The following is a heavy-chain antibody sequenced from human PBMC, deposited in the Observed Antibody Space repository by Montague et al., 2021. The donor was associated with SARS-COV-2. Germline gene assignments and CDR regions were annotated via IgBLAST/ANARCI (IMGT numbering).Heavy chain of an antibody. D-gene: IGHD4-17*01. Sequence: SETLSLTCAVYGGSFSGYYWSWIRQPPEKGLEWIGEVNHSGSTNYNPSXXSRVTVSVDTSKNQFSRKLSSVAAAATAVYYCARGRTVTTFYYYYGMDVWGQGTTVTVSS. CDR2: VNHSGST. CDR1: GGSFSGYY. J-gene: IGHJ6*02. V-gene: IGHV4-34*01. CDR3: ARGRTVTTFYYYYGMDV.